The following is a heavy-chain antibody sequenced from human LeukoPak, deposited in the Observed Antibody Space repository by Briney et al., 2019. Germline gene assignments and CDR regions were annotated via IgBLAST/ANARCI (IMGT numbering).Heavy chain of an antibody. Sequence: SSYYWGWIRQPPGKGLEWVAFIRFDGSDKYYADSVKGRFTISRDNSKNTLYLQMNSLRAEDTAVYYCARDSVPGHFLGYWGQGTLVTVSS. CDR1: SSYY. CDR2: IRFDGSDK. CDR3: ARDSVPGHFLGY. V-gene: IGHV3-30*02. J-gene: IGHJ4*02.